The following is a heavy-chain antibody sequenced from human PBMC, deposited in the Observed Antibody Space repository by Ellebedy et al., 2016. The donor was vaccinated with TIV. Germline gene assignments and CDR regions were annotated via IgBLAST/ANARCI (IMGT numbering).Heavy chain of an antibody. Sequence: GGSLRLSCAASGFNFEYAGMHWVRQAPGKGLEWVSGINWNSGSTGYADSVQGRFTISRDNTQKSLYLQMNSLRAEDSALYYCAKELPGGVPAAFDSWGQGTLVTVSS. CDR3: AKELPGGVPAAFDS. CDR1: GFNFEYAG. D-gene: IGHD2-2*01. V-gene: IGHV3-9*01. J-gene: IGHJ4*02. CDR2: INWNSGST.